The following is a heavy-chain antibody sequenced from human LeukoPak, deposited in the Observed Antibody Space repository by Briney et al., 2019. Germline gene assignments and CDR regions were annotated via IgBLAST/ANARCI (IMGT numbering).Heavy chain of an antibody. J-gene: IGHJ4*02. Sequence: GGSLRLSCAASGFTFSSYAMSWVRQAPGAGLEWVSAISGSGGRTYYADSVKGRFTISRDNSKNTLYLQLNSLRAEDTAVYYCAKAVEGYYCDYWGQGTRVTVSS. CDR3: AKAVEGYYCDY. CDR1: GFTFSSYA. V-gene: IGHV3-23*01. D-gene: IGHD5-24*01. CDR2: ISGSGGRT.